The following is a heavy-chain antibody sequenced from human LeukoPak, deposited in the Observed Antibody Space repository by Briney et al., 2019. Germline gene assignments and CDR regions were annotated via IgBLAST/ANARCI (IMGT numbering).Heavy chain of an antibody. CDR2: ISSSSTI. D-gene: IGHD6-19*01. CDR3: ARDSSGWSYYFDY. J-gene: IGHJ4*02. V-gene: IGHV3-48*01. Sequence: GGSLRLSCAASGFTFSSYSMNWVRQAPGKGLEWVSYISSSSTIYYADSVKGRFTISRDNAKNSLYLQMNSLRAEDTAVYYCARDSSGWSYYFDYWGQGTLVTVSS. CDR1: GFTFSSYS.